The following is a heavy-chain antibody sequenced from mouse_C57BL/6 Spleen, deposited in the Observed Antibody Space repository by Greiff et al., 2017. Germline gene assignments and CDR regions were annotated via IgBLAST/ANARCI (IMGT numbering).Heavy chain of an antibody. CDR3: ERDDWGY. V-gene: IGHV1-53*01. Sequence: QVQLQQPGTELVKPGASVKLSCKASGYTFTSYWMHWVKQRPGQGLEWIGNINPSNGGTKYNEKFKGKATLTADNSSSTAYMQLNSLKYEDSAVYSCERDDWGYWGQGTTLTVSS. CDR1: GYTFTSYW. J-gene: IGHJ2*01. CDR2: INPSNGGT. D-gene: IGHD2-4*01.